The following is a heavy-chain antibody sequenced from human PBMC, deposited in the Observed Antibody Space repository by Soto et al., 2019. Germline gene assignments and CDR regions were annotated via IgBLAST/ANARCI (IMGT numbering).Heavy chain of an antibody. D-gene: IGHD1-7*01. V-gene: IGHV4-30-2*01. CDR2: IYHSGST. CDR3: ATGGRRHNCNSMGNWFDP. Sequence: PSETLCITCAVSGGSISSGGYSWSWVRQPPGKGLEWIGCIYHSGSTYYNPSLKSRDTISVDRSKNQFSLKLGSVPAADTAVYYCATGGRRHNCNSMGNWFDPWGQGTLVIVS. CDR1: GGSISSGGYS. J-gene: IGHJ5*02.